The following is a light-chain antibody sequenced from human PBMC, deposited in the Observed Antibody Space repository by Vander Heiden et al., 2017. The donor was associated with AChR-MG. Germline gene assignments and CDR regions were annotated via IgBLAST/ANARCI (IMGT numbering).Light chain of an antibody. CDR3: QQSHALLYT. J-gene: IGKJ2*01. V-gene: IGKV1-39*01. CDR1: QSIGSK. CDR2: GAS. Sequence: DIQMTQSPSSLSAFVGDSVTIICRASQSIGSKLNWYQRKPGKAPNLLVSGASSLQSGVPSRFSGSGSGTDFTLTISSLQPEDFAAYYCQQSHALLYTFGQGTKLEIK.